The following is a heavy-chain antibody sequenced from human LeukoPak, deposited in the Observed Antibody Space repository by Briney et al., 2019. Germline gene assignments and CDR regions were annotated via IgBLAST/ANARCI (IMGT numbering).Heavy chain of an antibody. J-gene: IGHJ4*02. CDR2: ISSSGSTI. Sequence: GGSLRLSCAASGFTFSSYEMNWVRQAPGKGLEWVSYISSSGSTIYYADSVKGRFTISRDNAKNSLYLQMNSLRAEDTALYYCARGDDYGDYWGQGTLVTVSS. V-gene: IGHV3-48*03. CDR1: GFTFSSYE. D-gene: IGHD5-24*01. CDR3: ARGDDYGDY.